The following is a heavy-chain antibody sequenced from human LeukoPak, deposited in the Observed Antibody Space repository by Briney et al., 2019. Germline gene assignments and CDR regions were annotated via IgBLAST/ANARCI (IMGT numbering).Heavy chain of an antibody. Sequence: SETLSLTCAVSGGSIGSTNWWSWVRQLPGKGLEWIGYIYYSGSTYYNPSLKSRVTISVDTSKNQFSLKLSSVTAADTAVYYCARAGYDFWSGEFDPWGQGTLVTVSS. CDR1: GGSIGSTNW. J-gene: IGHJ5*02. CDR3: ARAGYDFWSGEFDP. V-gene: IGHV4-30-4*01. D-gene: IGHD3-3*01. CDR2: IYYSGST.